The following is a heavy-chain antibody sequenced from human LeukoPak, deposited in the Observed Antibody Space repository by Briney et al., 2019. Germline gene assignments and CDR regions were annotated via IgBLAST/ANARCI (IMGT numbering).Heavy chain of an antibody. D-gene: IGHD5-18*01. CDR3: VCPESGYSYGYGY. J-gene: IGHJ4*02. CDR2: ISYDGSNK. V-gene: IGHV3-30*03. Sequence: GGSLRLSCAASGFTFSSYGMHWVRQAPGKGLEWVAVISYDGSNKYYADSVKGRFTISRDNSKNTLYLQMSSLRAEDTAVYYCVCPESGYSYGYGYWGQGALVTVSS. CDR1: GFTFSSYG.